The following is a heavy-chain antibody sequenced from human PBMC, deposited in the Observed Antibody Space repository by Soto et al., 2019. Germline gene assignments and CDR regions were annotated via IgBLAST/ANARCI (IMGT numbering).Heavy chain of an antibody. J-gene: IGHJ5*02. CDR2: IIPIFGPP. V-gene: IGHV1-69*13. CDR1: GGTFSSYA. D-gene: IGHD3-9*01. Sequence: SVKVSCKASGGTFSSYAISWVRQAPGQGLEWMGGIIPIFGPPNYAQRFQGRVTITADESTSTAYMEVSSLRSEDTAVYYCARDYHDILTGYPYNSFDPWGQGTLVTVSS. CDR3: ARDYHDILTGYPYNSFDP.